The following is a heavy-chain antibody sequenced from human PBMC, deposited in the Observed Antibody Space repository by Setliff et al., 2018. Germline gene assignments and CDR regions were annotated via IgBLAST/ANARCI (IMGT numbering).Heavy chain of an antibody. V-gene: IGHV1-69*13. Sequence: RASVKVSCKASGGTFSSYAISWVRQAPGQGLEWMGGIIPIFGTANYAQKFQGRVTITADESTSTAYMELSSLRSEDTAVYYCATLDYNFWSGYIDYWGQGTLVTVSS. CDR3: ATLDYNFWSGYIDY. J-gene: IGHJ4*02. D-gene: IGHD3-3*01. CDR2: IIPIFGTA. CDR1: GGTFSSYA.